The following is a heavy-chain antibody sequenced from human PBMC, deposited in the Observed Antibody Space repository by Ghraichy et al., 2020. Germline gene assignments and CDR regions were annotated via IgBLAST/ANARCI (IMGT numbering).Heavy chain of an antibody. Sequence: SETLSLTCTVSGGSISSGDYYWSWIRQPPGKGLEWIGYIYYSGSTYYNPSLKSRVTISVDTSKNQFSLKLSSVTAADTAVYYCARVQPTHRLSLDRALMSKNSFRGVQWFDPWGQGTLVTVSS. CDR3: ARVQPTHRLSLDRALMSKNSFRGVQWFDP. V-gene: IGHV4-30-4*01. CDR1: GGSISSGDYY. J-gene: IGHJ5*02. D-gene: IGHD2-8*01. CDR2: IYYSGST.